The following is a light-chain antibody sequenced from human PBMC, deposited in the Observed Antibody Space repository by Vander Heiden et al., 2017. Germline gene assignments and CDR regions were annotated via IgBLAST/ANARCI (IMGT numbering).Light chain of an antibody. CDR3: GAWDDSLNVYV. CDR2: SND. Sequence: QSVLTQPPSASGTPGQRVPISCSGSTSSIGSNTVNGYQQLPGTAPKLLIYSNDQRPSGVPDRFSGSKSGTSASLAISGLQSEDESDYYCGAWDDSLNVYVFGTGTKVAVL. CDR1: TSSIGSNT. V-gene: IGLV1-44*01. J-gene: IGLJ1*01.